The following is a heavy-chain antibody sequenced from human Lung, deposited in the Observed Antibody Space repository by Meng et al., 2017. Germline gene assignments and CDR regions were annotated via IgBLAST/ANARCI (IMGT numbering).Heavy chain of an antibody. CDR1: GGSISTSGYY. CDR3: VRSSAWVRTGFDP. Sequence: QWQLQESGPGLVKPSEALSLTCSVSGGSISTSGYYWGWIRQPPGKGLEWIGSIGHSGFTYYTPSLKSRVAVSLDTSKSQFSLMLTSVTAADTAVYYCVRSSAWVRTGFDPWGQGTLVTVSS. CDR2: IGHSGFT. D-gene: IGHD6-19*01. V-gene: IGHV4-39*01. J-gene: IGHJ5*02.